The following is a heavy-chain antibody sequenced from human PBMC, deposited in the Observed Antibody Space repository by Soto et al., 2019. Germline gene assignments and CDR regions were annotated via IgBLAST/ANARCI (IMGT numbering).Heavy chain of an antibody. J-gene: IGHJ4*02. D-gene: IGHD6-19*01. Sequence: ASVKVSCKVSGYTLTELSMHWVRQAPGKGLEWMGGFDPEDGEAIYAQKFQGRVTMTEDTSTDTAYMELSSLRSEDTAVYYCATDIRSSGCYDYWGQGTLVTVAS. V-gene: IGHV1-24*01. CDR1: GYTLTELS. CDR3: ATDIRSSGCYDY. CDR2: FDPEDGEA.